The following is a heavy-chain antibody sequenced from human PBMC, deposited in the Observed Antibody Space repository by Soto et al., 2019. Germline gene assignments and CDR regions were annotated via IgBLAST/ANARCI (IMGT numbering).Heavy chain of an antibody. Sequence: ASVKVSCKVSGYTLTELSMHWVRQAPGKGLEWMGGFDPEDGETIYTQKFQGRVTMTEDTSTDTAYMELSSLRSEDTAVYYCATIPDVYSSGWHDFDYWGQGTLVTVSS. CDR3: ATIPDVYSSGWHDFDY. J-gene: IGHJ4*02. D-gene: IGHD6-19*01. V-gene: IGHV1-24*01. CDR1: GYTLTELS. CDR2: FDPEDGET.